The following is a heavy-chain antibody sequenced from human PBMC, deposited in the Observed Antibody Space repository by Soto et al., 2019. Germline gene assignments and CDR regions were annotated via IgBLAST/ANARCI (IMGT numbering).Heavy chain of an antibody. D-gene: IGHD2-2*01. CDR2: ISYDGSNK. J-gene: IGHJ6*03. CDR1: GFTFSSYG. Sequence: GGSLRLSCAASGFTFSSYGMHWVRQAPGKGLEWVAVISYDGSNKYYADSVKGRFTISRDNSKNTLYLQMNSLRAEDTAVYYCAKDGNDIVVVPADEAPLYYYYYMDVWGKGTTVTVSS. V-gene: IGHV3-30*18. CDR3: AKDGNDIVVVPADEAPLYYYYYMDV.